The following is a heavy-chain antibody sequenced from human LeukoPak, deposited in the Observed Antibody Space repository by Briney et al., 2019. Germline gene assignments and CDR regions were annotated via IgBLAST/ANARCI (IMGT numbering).Heavy chain of an antibody. CDR1: GGSISSYY. CDR2: IYYSGST. J-gene: IGHJ4*02. V-gene: IGHV4-59*08. CDR3: ARFLGQPSSGEFDY. Sequence: SETLSLTCTVSGGSISSYYWSWIRQPPGKGLEWIGYIYYSGSTNCNPSLKSRVTISVDTSKNQFSLKLSSVTAADTAVYYCARFLGQPSSGEFDYWGQGTLVTVSS. D-gene: IGHD6-19*01.